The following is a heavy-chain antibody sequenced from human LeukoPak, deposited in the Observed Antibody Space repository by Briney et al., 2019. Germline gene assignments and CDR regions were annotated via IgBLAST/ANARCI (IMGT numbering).Heavy chain of an antibody. CDR2: IYHSGST. J-gene: IGHJ4*02. D-gene: IGHD1-26*01. V-gene: IGHV4-38-2*02. CDR1: GGSISSYY. CDR3: ARWRYSGSYNALDY. Sequence: SETLSLTCTVSGGSISSYYWGWIRQPPGKGLEWIGSIYHSGSTYYNPSLKSRVTISVDTSKNQFSLKLSSVTAADTAVYYCARWRYSGSYNALDYWGQGTLVTVSS.